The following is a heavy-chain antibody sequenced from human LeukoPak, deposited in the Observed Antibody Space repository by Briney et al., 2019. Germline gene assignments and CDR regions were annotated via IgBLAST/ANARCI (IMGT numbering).Heavy chain of an antibody. Sequence: GGSLRLSCAASGFTFSSYWMHWVRQAPGKGLVWVSRISGDESSTSYADSVEGRFTISRDNAKNTLYLQMNSLRAEDTAVSFCASEPHSDSSDHTDAFDIWGQGTMVTVSS. CDR2: ISGDESST. CDR1: GFTFSSYW. V-gene: IGHV3-74*01. D-gene: IGHD4-17*01. CDR3: ASEPHSDSSDHTDAFDI. J-gene: IGHJ3*02.